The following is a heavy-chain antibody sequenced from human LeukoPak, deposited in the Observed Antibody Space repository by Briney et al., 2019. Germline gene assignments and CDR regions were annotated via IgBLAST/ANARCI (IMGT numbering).Heavy chain of an antibody. CDR2: IYYTGRT. V-gene: IGHV4-39*01. D-gene: IGHD3-9*01. CDR1: GGSICSTTYY. J-gene: IGHJ4*02. CDR3: VRLTSPKIFDY. Sequence: PSETLSLTCAVSGGSICSTTYYWAWIRQPPGNGLEWIGGIYYTGRTYYNPSLKSRLTISVDTSKNQFSLKLRSVTAADTAVYYCVRLTSPKIFDYWGQGTLVTVSS.